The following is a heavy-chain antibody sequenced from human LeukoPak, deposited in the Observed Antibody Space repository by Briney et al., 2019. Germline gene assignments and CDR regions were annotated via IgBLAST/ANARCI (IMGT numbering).Heavy chain of an antibody. J-gene: IGHJ5*02. CDR3: ARGRYGSGSYYSGFHWFDP. V-gene: IGHV4-34*01. D-gene: IGHD3-10*01. Sequence: SETLSLTCAVYGGSFSSYYWSWIRQPPGKGLEWIGEINHSGSTNYNPSLKSRVTISVDTSKNQFSLKLSSVTAADTAVYYCARGRYGSGSYYSGFHWFDPWGQGILVTVSS. CDR1: GGSFSSYY. CDR2: INHSGST.